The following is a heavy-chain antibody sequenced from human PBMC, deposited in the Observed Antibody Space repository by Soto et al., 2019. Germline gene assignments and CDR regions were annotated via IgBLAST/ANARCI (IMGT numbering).Heavy chain of an antibody. J-gene: IGHJ4*01. Sequence: ASVKVSCKXSGYTFTSYYMHWVRQAPGQGLEWMGIINPSGGSTSYAQKFQGRVTMTRDTSTSTVYMELSSLRSEDTAVYYCARDSGYGSGASVNHYLDYWGHGTLVTVSS. CDR3: ARDSGYGSGASVNHYLDY. V-gene: IGHV1-46*01. CDR1: GYTFTSYY. CDR2: INPSGGST. D-gene: IGHD3-10*01.